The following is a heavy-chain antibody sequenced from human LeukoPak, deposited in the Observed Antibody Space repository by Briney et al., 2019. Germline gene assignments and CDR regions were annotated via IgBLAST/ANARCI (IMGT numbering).Heavy chain of an antibody. CDR2: ISAYNGNT. V-gene: IGHV1-18*01. D-gene: IGHD5-18*01. Sequence: ASVKVSCKASGYTFTSYGISWVRQAPGQGLEWMEWISAYNGNTNYAQKLQGRVTMTTDTSTSAAYMELRSLRSDDTAVYYCASGSAMVNSLDYWGQGTLVTVSS. CDR1: GYTFTSYG. CDR3: ASGSAMVNSLDY. J-gene: IGHJ4*02.